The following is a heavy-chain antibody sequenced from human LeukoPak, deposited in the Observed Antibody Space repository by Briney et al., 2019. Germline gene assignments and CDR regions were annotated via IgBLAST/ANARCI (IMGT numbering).Heavy chain of an antibody. CDR3: AKETFSGWYFYNLGL. CDR2: INAANDNT. D-gene: IGHD6-19*01. V-gene: IGHV1-3*01. CDR1: GYNFNSYG. Sequence: ASVKVSCKGSGYNFNSYGMHWLRQAPGQRLEWMGWINAANDNTEYSQKFQGRVTITRDTSANTAFLELSSLRSEDTAVYYCAKETFSGWYFYNLGLWGQGTLVTVSS. J-gene: IGHJ4*02.